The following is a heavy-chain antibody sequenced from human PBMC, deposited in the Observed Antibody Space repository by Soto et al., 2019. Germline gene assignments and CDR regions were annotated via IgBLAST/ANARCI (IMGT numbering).Heavy chain of an antibody. D-gene: IGHD6-19*01. J-gene: IGHJ6*02. CDR3: ARLGISGGYYYGMDV. Sequence: GESLKISCQASGYSFTSFWIGWVRQMPGKGLEWMGMIYPSDSYTNYSPSFQGHVTISADKSISTAYLQWSSLKASDTAMYYCARLGISGGYYYGMDVWGQGTTVTVSS. CDR2: IYPSDSYT. CDR1: GYSFTSFW. V-gene: IGHV5-10-1*01.